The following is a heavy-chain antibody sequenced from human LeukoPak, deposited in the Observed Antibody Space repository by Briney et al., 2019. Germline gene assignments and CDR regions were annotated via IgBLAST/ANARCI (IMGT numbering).Heavy chain of an antibody. J-gene: IGHJ5*02. CDR3: ARTEYSSSWYKTTNWFDP. V-gene: IGHV4-59*01. Sequence: SETLSLTCTVSGGSISSYYWSWIRQPPGKGLEWIGYIYYSGSTNYNPSLKSRVTISVDTSKNQFSLKLSSVTAADRDVYYCARTEYSSSWYKTTNWFDPWGQGTLVTVSS. CDR1: GGSISSYY. CDR2: IYYSGST. D-gene: IGHD6-13*01.